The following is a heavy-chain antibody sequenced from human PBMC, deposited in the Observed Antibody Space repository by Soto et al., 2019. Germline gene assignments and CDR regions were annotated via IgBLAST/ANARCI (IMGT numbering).Heavy chain of an antibody. V-gene: IGHV1-18*01. CDR1: GYTFTSYG. CDR2: ISAYNGNT. D-gene: IGHD3-3*01. CDR3: AVDIPPTKSRYYYDYYGMDR. J-gene: IGHJ6*02. Sequence: QVQLVQSGAEVKKPGASVKVSCKASGYTFTSYGISWVRQAPGQGLEWMGWISAYNGNTNYAQKLQGRVTMTTDTTTSTADMELKSLGSDDTAVYYCAVDIPPTKSRYYYDYYGMDRWGQGTTVNVSS.